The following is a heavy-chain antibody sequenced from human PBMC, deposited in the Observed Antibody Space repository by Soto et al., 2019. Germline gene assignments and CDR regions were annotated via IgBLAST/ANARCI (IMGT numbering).Heavy chain of an antibody. Sequence: EVQLLESGGGLVQPGGSLRLSCAASGFTFSSYGMTWVRQAPGKGLEWVSGISNDGANTYYADSVKGRFTISRDNSKNTVYLQMNTLRAEDTAVYYCAKLWWAVRSFDYWGQGTLVTVSS. V-gene: IGHV3-23*01. J-gene: IGHJ4*02. D-gene: IGHD1-26*01. CDR2: ISNDGANT. CDR1: GFTFSSYG. CDR3: AKLWWAVRSFDY.